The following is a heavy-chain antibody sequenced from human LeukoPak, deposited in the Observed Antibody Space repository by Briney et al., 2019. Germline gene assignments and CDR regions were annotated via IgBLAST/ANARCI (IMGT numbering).Heavy chain of an antibody. CDR1: GGTFSSYA. CDR3: ARPDSSYSSSWYDFDY. V-gene: IGHV1-69*13. J-gene: IGHJ4*02. Sequence: ASVKVSCKASGGTFSSYAISWVRQAPGRGLEWMGGIIPIFGTANYAQKFQGRDTITADESTSTAYMELSSLRSEDTAVYYCARPDSSYSSSWYDFDYWGQGTLVTVSS. CDR2: IIPIFGTA. D-gene: IGHD6-13*01.